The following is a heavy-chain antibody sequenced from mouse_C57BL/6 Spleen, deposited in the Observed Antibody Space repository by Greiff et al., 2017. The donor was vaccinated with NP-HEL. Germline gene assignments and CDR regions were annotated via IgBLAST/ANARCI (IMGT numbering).Heavy chain of an antibody. CDR1: GYTFTSYG. CDR2: IYPRSGNT. D-gene: IGHD1-1*01. Sequence: VKLQESGAELARPGASVKLSCKASGYTFTSYGISWVKQRTGQGLEWIGEIYPRSGNTYYNEKFKGKATLTADKSSSTAYMELRSLTSEDSAVYFCERQRATVVATDYAMDYWGQGTSVTVSS. J-gene: IGHJ4*01. V-gene: IGHV1-81*01. CDR3: ERQRATVVATDYAMDY.